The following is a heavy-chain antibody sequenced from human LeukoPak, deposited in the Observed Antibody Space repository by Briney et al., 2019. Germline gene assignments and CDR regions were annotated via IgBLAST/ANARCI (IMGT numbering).Heavy chain of an antibody. D-gene: IGHD3-22*01. V-gene: IGHV1-8*01. Sequence: GASVKVSCKASGYTFTSYDINWVRQATGQGLEWMGWMNPNSGNTGYAQKFQGRVTMTRNTSISTTYMELSSLRSEDTAVYYCARGDLNYYDSSGYYPWGQGTLVTVSS. CDR1: GYTFTSYD. CDR3: ARGDLNYYDSSGYYP. CDR2: MNPNSGNT. J-gene: IGHJ5*02.